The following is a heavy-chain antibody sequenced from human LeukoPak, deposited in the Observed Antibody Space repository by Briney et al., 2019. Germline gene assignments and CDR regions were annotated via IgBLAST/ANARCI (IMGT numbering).Heavy chain of an antibody. V-gene: IGHV3-30*02. CDR2: IRYDGSNK. CDR3: ARGGSYLSAFDI. J-gene: IGHJ3*02. Sequence: GGSLRLSCAASGFTFSSYGMHWVRQAPGKGLEWVAFIRYDGSNKYYADSVKGRFTISRDNSKNTLYLQMNSLKAEDTAVYYCARGGSYLSAFDIWGQGTMVTVSS. CDR1: GFTFSSYG. D-gene: IGHD1-26*01.